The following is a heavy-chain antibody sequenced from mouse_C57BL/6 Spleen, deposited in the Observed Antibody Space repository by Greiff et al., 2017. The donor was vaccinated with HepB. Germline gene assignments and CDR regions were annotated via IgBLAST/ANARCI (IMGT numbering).Heavy chain of an antibody. J-gene: IGHJ4*01. D-gene: IGHD4-1*01. CDR2: IDPSDSYT. CDR1: GYTFTSYW. CDR3: ARSGTGAYAMDY. V-gene: IGHV1-69*01. Sequence: VQLQQPGAELVMPGASVKLSCKASGYTFTSYWMHWVKQRPGQGLEWIGEIDPSDSYTNYNQKFKGKSTLTVDKSPSTAYMQLSSLTSEDSAVYYCARSGTGAYAMDYWGQGTSVTVSS.